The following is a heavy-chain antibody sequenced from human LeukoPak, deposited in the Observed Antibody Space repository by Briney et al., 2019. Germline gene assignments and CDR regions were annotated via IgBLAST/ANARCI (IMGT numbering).Heavy chain of an antibody. J-gene: IGHJ4*02. CDR1: GGSFSGYY. CDR3: ARAHKIHIITFGGVIAYHVPFDY. CDR2: INHSGST. D-gene: IGHD3-16*02. Sequence: PSETLSLTCAVYGGSFSGYYWSWIRQPPGKGLEWIGEINHSGSTNYNPSLKSRVTIPVDTSKNQFSLKLSSVTAADTAVYYCARAHKIHIITFGGVIAYHVPFDYWGQGTLVTVSS. V-gene: IGHV4-34*01.